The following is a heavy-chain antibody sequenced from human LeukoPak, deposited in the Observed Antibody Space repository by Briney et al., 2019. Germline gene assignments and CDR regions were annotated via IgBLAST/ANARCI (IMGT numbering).Heavy chain of an antibody. J-gene: IGHJ4*02. V-gene: IGHV1-46*01. Sequence: GASVKVSCKAFGYTFTSYYMHWVRQAPGQGLEWMGIFNPSGGSISYAQKFQGRVTMTRDTSTSTVYMELSSLRSEDTAVYYCARSYESTPHSDYWGQGTQVTVSS. CDR2: FNPSGGSI. D-gene: IGHD3-22*01. CDR3: ARSYESTPHSDY. CDR1: GYTFTSYY.